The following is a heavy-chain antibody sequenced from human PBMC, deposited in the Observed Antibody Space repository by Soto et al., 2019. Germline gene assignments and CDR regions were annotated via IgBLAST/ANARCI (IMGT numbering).Heavy chain of an antibody. CDR2: IHHRGNT. CDR1: GYSISRGYY. D-gene: IGHD3-22*01. Sequence: VSLTCVVSGYSISRGYYWGWIRQPPGKGLEWIGSIHHRGNTYYNPSLKRRVTISLDTSKNQFSLKLNSVTAADTAVYFCARDDFDSGGYSIDYWRQRTLVTVSS. J-gene: IGHJ4*02. V-gene: IGHV4-38-2*02. CDR3: ARDDFDSGGYSIDY.